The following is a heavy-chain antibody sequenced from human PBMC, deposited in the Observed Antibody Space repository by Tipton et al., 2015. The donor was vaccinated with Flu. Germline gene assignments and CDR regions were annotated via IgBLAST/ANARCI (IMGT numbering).Heavy chain of an antibody. V-gene: IGHV4-39*07. CDR1: GGSISSSSYY. D-gene: IGHD5/OR15-5a*01. CDR3: ARGPLLDL. Sequence: LRLSCTVSGGSISSSSYYWGWMRQPPGKGLGWIGSIYYSGSTYYNPSLKSRVTISVDTSKNQFSLKLSSVTAADTAVYYCARGPLLDLWGRGTLVTVSS. J-gene: IGHJ2*01. CDR2: IYYSGST.